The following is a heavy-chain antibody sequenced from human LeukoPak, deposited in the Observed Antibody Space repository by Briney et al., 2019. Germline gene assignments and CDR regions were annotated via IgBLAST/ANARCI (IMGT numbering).Heavy chain of an antibody. CDR3: AKAPVTSCRGAYCYPFDS. CDR1: GFTFSSFW. CDR2: IKQDGSEI. J-gene: IGHJ4*02. Sequence: GGSLRLSCAASGFTFSSFWMSWVRQAPGKGLEWVATIKQDGSEIYYVDAVKGRFTISRDNAKNSLFLQMNSLRAEDAAVYFCAKAPVTSCRGAYCYPFDSWGQGTLVTVSS. D-gene: IGHD2-21*01. V-gene: IGHV3-7*03.